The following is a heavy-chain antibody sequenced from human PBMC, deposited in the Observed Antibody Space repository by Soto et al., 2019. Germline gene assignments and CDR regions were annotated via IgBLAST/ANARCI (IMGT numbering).Heavy chain of an antibody. CDR3: ARDDRSGWLFDY. CDR2: IYYSGST. D-gene: IGHD6-19*01. J-gene: IGHJ4*02. Sequence: SETLSLTCTVSGGSISSYYWSWIRQPPGKGLEWIGYIYYSGSTNYNPSLKSRVTISVDTSKNQFSLKLSSVTAADTAVYYCARDDRSGWLFDYWGQGTLVTVSS. CDR1: GGSISSYY. V-gene: IGHV4-59*01.